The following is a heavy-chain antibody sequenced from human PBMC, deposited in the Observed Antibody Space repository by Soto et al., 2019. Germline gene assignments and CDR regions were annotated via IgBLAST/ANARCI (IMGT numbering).Heavy chain of an antibody. V-gene: IGHV1-69*13. CDR3: ARALYYDFWSGPRMDV. CDR1: GGTFSSYA. D-gene: IGHD3-3*01. CDR2: IIPIFGTA. J-gene: IGHJ6*02. Sequence: SVKVSCKASGGTFSSYAISWVRQAPGQGLEWMGGIIPIFGTANYAQKFQGRVTITADESTSAAYMELSSLRSEDTAVYYCARALYYDFWSGPRMDVWGQGTTVTVSS.